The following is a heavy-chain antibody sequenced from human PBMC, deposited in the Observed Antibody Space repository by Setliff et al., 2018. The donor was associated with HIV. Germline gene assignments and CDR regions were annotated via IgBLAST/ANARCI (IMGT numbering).Heavy chain of an antibody. D-gene: IGHD6-19*01. Sequence: SETLSLTCTVSGGSISSGSYYWNWIRQPGGKGLEWIGHLYTSGRTNYNPSLKSRVTISLATSRNQFSLKLTSVTAADTAVYYCARVGSGWYAPPEGVCWYFDLWGRGSLVTVSS. V-gene: IGHV4-61*09. CDR1: GGSISSGSYY. CDR3: ARVGSGWYAPPEGVCWYFDL. CDR2: LYTSGRT. J-gene: IGHJ2*01.